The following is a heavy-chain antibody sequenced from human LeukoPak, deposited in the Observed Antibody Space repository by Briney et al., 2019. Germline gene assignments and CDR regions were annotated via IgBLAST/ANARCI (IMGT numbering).Heavy chain of an antibody. CDR2: IYHSGGT. D-gene: IGHD6-13*01. J-gene: IGHJ4*02. V-gene: IGHV4-4*02. CDR3: ASSSWLRDANFDS. CDR1: GDSISSNNW. Sequence: SGTLSLTCAVSGDSISSNNWWSWVRQPPGRGLEWLGQIYHSGGTMYNPSLESRVTISLDKSMNHFSLKLSSVTAADTAVYYCASSSWLRDANFDSWGQGTLVTVSS.